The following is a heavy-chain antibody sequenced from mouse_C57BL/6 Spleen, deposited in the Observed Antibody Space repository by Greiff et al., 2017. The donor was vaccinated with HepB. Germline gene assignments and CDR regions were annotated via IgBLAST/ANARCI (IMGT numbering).Heavy chain of an antibody. V-gene: IGHV1-63*01. CDR1: GYTFTNYW. CDR2: IYPGGGYT. Sequence: QVQLQQSGAELVRPGTSVKMSCKASGYTFTNYWIGWAKQRPGHGLEWIGDIYPGGGYTNYNEKFKGKATLTADKSSSTAYMQFSSLTSEDSAIYYCARSRKRYFDVGGTGTTVTVSS. CDR3: ARSRKRYFDV. J-gene: IGHJ1*03.